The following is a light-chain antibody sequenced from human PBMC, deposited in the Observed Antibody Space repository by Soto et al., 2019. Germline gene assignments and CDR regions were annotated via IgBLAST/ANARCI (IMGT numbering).Light chain of an antibody. J-gene: IGLJ1*01. V-gene: IGLV2-14*01. CDR2: QVS. CDR1: SSDLGGYNF. Sequence: QSVLTQPASVSGSPGQSITISCTGTSSDLGGYNFVSWYQHHPGKAPKLMIYQVSNRPSGVSNRFSGSKSGNTASLTISGLQAEDEADYYCCSYTSSSPYVFXTGTKLTVL. CDR3: CSYTSSSPYV.